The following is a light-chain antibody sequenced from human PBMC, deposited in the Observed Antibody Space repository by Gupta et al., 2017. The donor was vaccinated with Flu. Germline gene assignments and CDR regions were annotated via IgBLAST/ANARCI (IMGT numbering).Light chain of an antibody. CDR3: NARESTDNHQAV. CDR1: SFRKSY. V-gene: IGLV3-19*01. Sequence: QPVMSTGQGDSFRKSYESCYQQKPGQAPVLFIYDKKIRHAGSPARFSGSSSGNTAAVTITGAQAEEEADYYCNARESTDNHQAVFGGGTKLTVL. CDR2: DKK. J-gene: IGLJ2*01.